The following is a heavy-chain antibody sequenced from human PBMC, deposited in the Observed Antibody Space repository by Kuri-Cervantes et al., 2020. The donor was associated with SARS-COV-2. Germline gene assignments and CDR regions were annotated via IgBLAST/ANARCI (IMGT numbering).Heavy chain of an antibody. D-gene: IGHD5-18*01. J-gene: IGHJ6*03. Sequence: SVKVSCKASGYTFTSYGISWVRQAPGQGLEWMGGIIPIFGTANYAQKFQGRVTITADESTSTAYMELRSLRSDDTAVYYCARDWGGVDTAMVTFYYYYYMDVWGKGTTVTVSS. V-gene: IGHV1-69*13. CDR3: ARDWGGVDTAMVTFYYYYYMDV. CDR1: GYTFTSYG. CDR2: IIPIFGTA.